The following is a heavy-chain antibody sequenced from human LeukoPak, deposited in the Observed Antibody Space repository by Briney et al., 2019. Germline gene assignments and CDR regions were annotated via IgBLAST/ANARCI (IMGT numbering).Heavy chain of an antibody. J-gene: IGHJ4*02. CDR2: INSDGSST. V-gene: IGHV3-74*01. Sequence: PVGSLRLSCAASGFTFSNYWMHWVRQGPGKGPVCVSRINSDGSSTTYADSVRGRFTISRDNSKNTLYLQMISLRAEDTAVYYCAKDPSDLGGSGSYNDFDYWGQGTLVTVSS. CDR1: GFTFSNYW. D-gene: IGHD3-10*01. CDR3: AKDPSDLGGSGSYNDFDY.